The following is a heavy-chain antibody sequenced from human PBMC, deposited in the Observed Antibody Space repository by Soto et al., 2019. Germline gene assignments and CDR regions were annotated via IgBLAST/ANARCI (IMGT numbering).Heavy chain of an antibody. CDR2: IYYSGST. V-gene: IGHV4-31*02. J-gene: IGHJ6*02. CDR1: GGSIRSSGYY. Sequence: PSETLSLTGTVSGGSIRSSGYYWCGICQHPGKGLEWIGYIYYSGSTYYNPSLKNRVTISVDTSKIQFSLKLSSVTAADTAVYYCARDRLNILTGYPYSYYGMDVWGQGTTVTVSS. CDR3: ARDRLNILTGYPYSYYGMDV. D-gene: IGHD3-9*01.